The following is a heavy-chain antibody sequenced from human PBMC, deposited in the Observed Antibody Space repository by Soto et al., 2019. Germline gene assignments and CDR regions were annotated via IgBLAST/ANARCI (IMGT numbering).Heavy chain of an antibody. CDR3: AKELFGDLLYPLGS. CDR2: ISGGAGRT. D-gene: IGHD3-10*01. CDR1: GFTFSNFA. Sequence: HPGGSLRLSCAASGFTFSNFAMSWVRQAPGKGLECVSGISGGAGRTYYADSVKGRFTISRDNARNTLYLQMDSLRAEDTAVYYCAKELFGDLLYPLGSCGQGTLVTVSS. J-gene: IGHJ1*01. V-gene: IGHV3-23*01.